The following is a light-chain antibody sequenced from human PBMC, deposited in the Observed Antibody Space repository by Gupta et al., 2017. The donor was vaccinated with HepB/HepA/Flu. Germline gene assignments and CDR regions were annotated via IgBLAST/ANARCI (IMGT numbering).Light chain of an antibody. Sequence: QSALPQPASGSRSPGPSITISCTGSSSDIGSHNVITWYQQHPGKAPKLIISEVNRRPSGVSNRFSGSKSGNTASLTISGLQAEDEADYYCCSYALSFTYVFGTGTKVTVL. CDR2: EVN. CDR1: SSDIGSHNV. J-gene: IGLJ1*01. V-gene: IGLV2-23*02. CDR3: CSYALSFTYV.